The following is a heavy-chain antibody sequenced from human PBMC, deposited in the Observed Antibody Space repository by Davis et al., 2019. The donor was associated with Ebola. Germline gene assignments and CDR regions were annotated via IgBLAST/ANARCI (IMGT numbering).Heavy chain of an antibody. V-gene: IGHV2-70*01. CDR3: ARGIYSNYLYYYYYYGMDV. J-gene: IGHJ6*02. D-gene: IGHD4-11*01. CDR2: IDWDDDK. CDR1: GFSLSTSGVG. Sequence: SGPTLVKPTQTLTLTCTFSGFSLSTSGVGVGWIRQPPGKALEWLALIDWDDDKYYSTSLKTRLTISKDTSKNQVVLTMTNMDPVDTATYYCARGIYSNYLYYYYYYGMDVWGQGTTVTVSS.